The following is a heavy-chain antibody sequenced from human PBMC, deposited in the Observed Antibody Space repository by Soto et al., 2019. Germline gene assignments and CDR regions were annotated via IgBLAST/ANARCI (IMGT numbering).Heavy chain of an antibody. Sequence: EAQLLESGGGLVQPGGSLRLSCAASGFTFSSYAMRWFRQAPXXXLXXXXXXXXSVGSTYYAGSGKGRFIISRDNAKNTLYLQLNSLRADDTAVYYCAKDRADSAYDFWQLWLPSFDSWGQGTLVTVSS. D-gene: IGHD5-18*01. CDR1: GFTFSSYA. J-gene: IGHJ4*02. CDR3: AKDRADSAYDFWQLWLPSFDS. V-gene: IGHV3-23*01. CDR2: XXXSVGST.